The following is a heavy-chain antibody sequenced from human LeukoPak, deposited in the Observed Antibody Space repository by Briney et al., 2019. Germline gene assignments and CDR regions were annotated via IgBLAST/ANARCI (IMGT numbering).Heavy chain of an antibody. D-gene: IGHD2-21*01. CDR3: ARYSSYYQYLDV. V-gene: IGHV4-59*01. J-gene: IGHJ6*03. CDR1: GGSFSSYY. CDR2: IYYSGST. Sequence: SETLSLTCTVSGGSFSSYYWSWIRQPPGKGLEWIGYIYYSGSTNYNPSLKSRGTISVDTTKNQFSLKLSSVTAADTAVYYCARYSSYYQYLDVWGKGTTVTISS.